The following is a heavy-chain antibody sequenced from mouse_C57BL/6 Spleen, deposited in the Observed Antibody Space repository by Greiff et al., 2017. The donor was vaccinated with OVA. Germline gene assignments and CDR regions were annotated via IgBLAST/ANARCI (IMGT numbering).Heavy chain of an antibody. Sequence: QVTLKESGPGILQSSQTLSLTCSFSGFSLSTSGMGVSWIRQPSGKGLEWLAHIYWDDDKRYNPSLKSRLTISKDTSRNQVFLKSTSVDTADTATYYCARRGRLPPYAMDYWGQGTSVTVSS. D-gene: IGHD2-4*01. CDR2: IYWDDDK. CDR3: ARRGRLPPYAMDY. CDR1: GFSLSTSGMG. V-gene: IGHV8-12*01. J-gene: IGHJ4*01.